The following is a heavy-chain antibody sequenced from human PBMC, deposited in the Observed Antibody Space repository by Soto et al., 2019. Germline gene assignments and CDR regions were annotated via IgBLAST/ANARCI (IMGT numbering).Heavy chain of an antibody. CDR3: ARGGTGAYSSGRYDY. V-gene: IGHV1-18*04. CDR1: GYTFSIYG. D-gene: IGHD6-19*01. CDR2: ISAYNGNT. J-gene: IGHJ4*02. Sequence: ASLNVSCKASGYTFSIYGISWVRQAPGQGLEWMGWISAYNGNTNYAQNLQGRVTVTTDTSTRTAYMELRSLTSDDTAVYYCARGGTGAYSSGRYDYWGQGTLVTVSS.